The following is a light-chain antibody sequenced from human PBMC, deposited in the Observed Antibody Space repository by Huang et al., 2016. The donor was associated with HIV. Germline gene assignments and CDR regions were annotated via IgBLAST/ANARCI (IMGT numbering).Light chain of an antibody. CDR2: DAS. Sequence: EIVLTQSPATLSLSPGERATLSCRASQRVSHYLACYRQQPGQAPRLPIYDASSRATGIPARCSGSGSGTDFTLTIGSREPEDFAVYYCQQRSNWPPTFGQGTRLEMK. CDR3: QQRSNWPPT. J-gene: IGKJ5*01. V-gene: IGKV3-11*01. CDR1: QRVSHY.